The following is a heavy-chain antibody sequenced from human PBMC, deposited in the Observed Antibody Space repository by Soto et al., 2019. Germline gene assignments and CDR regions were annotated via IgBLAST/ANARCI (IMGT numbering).Heavy chain of an antibody. J-gene: IGHJ6*02. V-gene: IGHV3-15*01. CDR3: TTGGRVRVPAAISYYGMDV. Sequence: EVQLVESGGGLVKPGGSLRLSCAASGFTFSNAWMSWVRQAPGKGLEWVGRIKSKTDGGTTDYAAPVKGRFTISRDDSKNTLYLQMNSLKTEDTAVYYCTTGGRVRVPAAISYYGMDVWGQGTTVTVSS. D-gene: IGHD2-2*02. CDR2: IKSKTDGGTT. CDR1: GFTFSNAW.